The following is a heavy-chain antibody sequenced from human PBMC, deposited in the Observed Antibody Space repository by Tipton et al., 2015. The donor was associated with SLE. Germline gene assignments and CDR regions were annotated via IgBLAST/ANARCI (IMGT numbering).Heavy chain of an antibody. V-gene: IGHV3-33*01. CDR1: GFTFSDYG. CDR3: ARGVEVIAMPLDY. CDR2: IWSNGGHK. Sequence: SLRLSCAASGFTFSDYGMHWVRQAPGKGLEWVAVIWSNGGHKYDAESVKGRFTISRDNSKNTVYLQMNSLSAEDSAVYYCARGVEVIAMPLDYWGQGTLVTVSS. J-gene: IGHJ4*02. D-gene: IGHD2-21*01.